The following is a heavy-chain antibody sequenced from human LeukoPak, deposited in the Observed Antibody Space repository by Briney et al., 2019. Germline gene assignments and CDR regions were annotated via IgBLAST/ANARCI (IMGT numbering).Heavy chain of an antibody. Sequence: ASVKLSCKASGYTFTSYGISWVRQAPGQGLEWVGCISTYNGNTHYAQKLQGRVTMTTDTSITTAYMELSSLRSDDTAVYYCARDLLTLVRGFDFWGQGTLVTVSS. CDR3: ARDLLTLVRGFDF. CDR2: ISTYNGNT. J-gene: IGHJ4*02. CDR1: GYTFTSYG. V-gene: IGHV1-18*01. D-gene: IGHD3-10*01.